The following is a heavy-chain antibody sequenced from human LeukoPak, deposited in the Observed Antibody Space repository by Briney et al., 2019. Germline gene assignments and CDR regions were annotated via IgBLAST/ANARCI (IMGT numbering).Heavy chain of an antibody. CDR3: ARSEGIAVAGTVGFADY. Sequence: ASVKVSCKASGYTFTSYGISWVRQAPGQGLEWMGWISAYNGNTNYAQKLQGRVTMTTDTSTSTAYMELRSLRSDDTAVYYCARSEGIAVAGTVGFADYWGQGTLVTVSS. CDR1: GYTFTSYG. V-gene: IGHV1-18*01. CDR2: ISAYNGNT. D-gene: IGHD6-19*01. J-gene: IGHJ4*02.